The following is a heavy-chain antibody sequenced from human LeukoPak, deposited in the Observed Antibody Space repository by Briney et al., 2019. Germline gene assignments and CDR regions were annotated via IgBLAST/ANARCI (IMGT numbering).Heavy chain of an antibody. CDR2: IYSGGST. Sequence: QPGGSLRLSCAASGFTVSSNYMSWVRQAPGKGLEWVSVIYSGGSTYYADSVKGRFTISRDNSKNTLYLQRNSLRAEDTAVYYCGSVRGGGAFDVWGQGTMVSVSS. CDR1: GFTVSSNY. V-gene: IGHV3-53*01. J-gene: IGHJ3*01. CDR3: GSVRGGGAFDV. D-gene: IGHD3-10*02.